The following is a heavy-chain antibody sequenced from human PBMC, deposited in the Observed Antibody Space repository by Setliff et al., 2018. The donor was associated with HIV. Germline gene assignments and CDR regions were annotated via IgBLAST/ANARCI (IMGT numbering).Heavy chain of an antibody. V-gene: IGHV4-59*01. CDR1: NGSTSSYY. D-gene: IGHD3-22*01. CDR2: VYYSGST. Sequence: PSETLSLTCTVSNGSTSSYYWNWFRQPAGKGLEWIGYVYYSGSTSYSPSLRGRVTMSVDPSKNQFSLKLNSATAADTAIYYCARGNYDTSDYYTNFYYYYMDVWGKGTAVTVSS. CDR3: ARGNYDTSDYYTNFYYYYMDV. J-gene: IGHJ6*03.